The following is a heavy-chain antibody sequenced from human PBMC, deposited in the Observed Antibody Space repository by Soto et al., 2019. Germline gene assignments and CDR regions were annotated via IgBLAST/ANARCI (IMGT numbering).Heavy chain of an antibody. CDR1: GFSVSNNY. D-gene: IGHD1-1*01. Sequence: EVQLVESGGGLIQPGGSLRLSCVVSGFSVSNNYMNWVRQAPGKGLEWVSVIYSGGNTDYADSVKGRFTISRDSSRNTLYLQMNSLGAEDTAMYYCARGYNWNDYWGQGTLVTVSS. CDR3: ARGYNWNDY. J-gene: IGHJ4*02. CDR2: IYSGGNT. V-gene: IGHV3-53*01.